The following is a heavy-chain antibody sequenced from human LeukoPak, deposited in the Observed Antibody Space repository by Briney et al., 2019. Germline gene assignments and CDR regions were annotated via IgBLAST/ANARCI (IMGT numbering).Heavy chain of an antibody. CDR1: GGSISSYY. D-gene: IGHD2-15*01. J-gene: IGHJ4*02. Sequence: SETLSLTCTVSGGSISSYYWSWIRQPPGKGLEWIGYIDYSGSTNYNPSLKSRVTISLDTSNNQFSLKLTSVTAADTAVYYCARAPRRSGGSCCFDYWGQGTLVTVSS. V-gene: IGHV4-59*01. CDR2: IDYSGST. CDR3: ARAPRRSGGSCCFDY.